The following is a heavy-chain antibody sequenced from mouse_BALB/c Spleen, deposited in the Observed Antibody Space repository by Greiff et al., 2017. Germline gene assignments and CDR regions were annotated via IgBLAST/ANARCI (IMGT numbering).Heavy chain of an antibody. J-gene: IGHJ2*01. CDR2: INPSNGGT. V-gene: IGHV1S81*02. CDR3: TGDFDY. Sequence: QVQLQQSGAELVKPGASVKLSCKASGYTFTSYYIYWVKQRPGQGLEWIGEINPSNGGTNFNEKFKNKATLTVDKSSSTAYMQLSSLTSEDSAVYYCTGDFDYWGQGTTLTVSS. CDR1: GYTFTSYY.